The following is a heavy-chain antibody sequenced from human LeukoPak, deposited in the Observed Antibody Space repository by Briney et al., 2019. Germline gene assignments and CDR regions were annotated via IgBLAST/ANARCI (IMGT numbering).Heavy chain of an antibody. V-gene: IGHV3-23*01. CDR3: AKDDRLQRFLH. D-gene: IGHD3-16*01. CDR2: LTGSGGIT. Sequence: GGSLGLSCAASGFTFNSYGMNWVRQAPGKGLEWVSGLTGSGGITYYADSVKGRFTISRDNSKNTLYLQMNSLRAEDTAVYYCAKDDRLQRFLHWGQGTLVTVSS. CDR1: GFTFNSYG. J-gene: IGHJ4*02.